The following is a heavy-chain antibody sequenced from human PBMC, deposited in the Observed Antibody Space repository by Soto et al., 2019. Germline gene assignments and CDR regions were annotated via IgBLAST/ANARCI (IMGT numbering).Heavy chain of an antibody. CDR2: IFSNDEK. D-gene: IGHD3-10*01. CDR3: AQITSNEWFAEFYSWSCAL. J-gene: IGHJ2*01. CDR1: WFSLSNTKMG. Sequence: QVTLKEAGPVLVKPTETLTLTCTVSWFSLSNTKMGVSWIRQPPGKALEWLAHIFSNDEKSYRSSLKTRLTSCNDTSKSQVVLTVTNMDPVDTATYSCAQITSNEWFAEFYSWSCALWGRGTLVTVSS. V-gene: IGHV2-26*01.